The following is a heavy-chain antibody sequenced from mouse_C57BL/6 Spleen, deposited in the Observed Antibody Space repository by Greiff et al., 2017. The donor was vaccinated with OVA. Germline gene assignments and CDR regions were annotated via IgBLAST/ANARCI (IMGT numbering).Heavy chain of an antibody. V-gene: IGHV5-9-1*02. CDR3: TREGERGYFDY. J-gene: IGHJ2*01. Sequence: EVKLVESGEGLVKPGGSLKLSCAASGFTFSSYAMSWVRQTPEKRLEWVAYISSGGDYIYYADTVKGRFTISRDNTRNTLYLQMSSLKSEDTARYYCTREGERGYFDYWGQGTTLTVSS. CDR1: GFTFSSYA. CDR2: ISSGGDYI.